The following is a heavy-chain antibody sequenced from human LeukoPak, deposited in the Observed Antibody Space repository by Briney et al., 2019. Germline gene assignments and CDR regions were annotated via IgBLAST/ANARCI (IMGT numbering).Heavy chain of an antibody. J-gene: IGHJ4*02. Sequence: KSSETLSLTCTVSGGSISSSSYYWGWIRQPPGKGLEWIGSIYYSGSTYYNPSLKSRVTISVDTSKNQFSLKLSSVTAADTAVYYCARLQGELLRDWGQGTLVTVSS. CDR2: IYYSGST. D-gene: IGHD1-26*01. CDR3: ARLQGELLRD. V-gene: IGHV4-39*01. CDR1: GGSISSSSYY.